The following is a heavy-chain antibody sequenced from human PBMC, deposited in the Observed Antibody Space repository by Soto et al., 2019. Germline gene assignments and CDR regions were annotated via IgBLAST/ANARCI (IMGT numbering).Heavy chain of an antibody. V-gene: IGHV7-4-1*01. Sequence: ASVKVSCKASGYTFTSYAMNWVRQAPGQGLEWMGWINTNTGNPTYAQGFTGRFVFSFDTSVSTAYLQICSLKAEDTAVYYCARDVIVATTERGYYYYGMDVWGQGTTVTVSS. CDR2: INTNTGNP. D-gene: IGHD5-12*01. J-gene: IGHJ6*02. CDR3: ARDVIVATTERGYYYYGMDV. CDR1: GYTFTSYA.